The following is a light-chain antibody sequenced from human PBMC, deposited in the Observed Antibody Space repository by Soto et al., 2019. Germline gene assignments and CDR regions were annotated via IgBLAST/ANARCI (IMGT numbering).Light chain of an antibody. CDR3: QQRGNWPQLT. Sequence: EIVMTQSPATLSVSPGERAPLSCWASQSVSSNLAWSQQKPGQAPRLLIYDVSNRATGIPARFSGSGSGTDFTLTINSLEPEDFAVYYCQQRGNWPQLTFGGGTKVDIK. J-gene: IGKJ4*01. CDR1: QSVSSN. V-gene: IGKV3-11*01. CDR2: DVS.